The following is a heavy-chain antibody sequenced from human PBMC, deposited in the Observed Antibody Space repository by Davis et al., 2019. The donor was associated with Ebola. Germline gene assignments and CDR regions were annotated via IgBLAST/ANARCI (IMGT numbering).Heavy chain of an antibody. J-gene: IGHJ4*02. D-gene: IGHD6-19*01. CDR2: ISWNSGSI. V-gene: IGHV3-9*01. CDR3: AKGIGYSSGWYDY. Sequence: PGGSLRLSCAASGFTFDDYAMHWVRQAPGKGLEWVSGISWNSGSIGYADSVKGRFTISRDNAKNSLYLQMNSLRAEDTALYYCAKGIGYSSGWYDYWGQGTLVTVSS. CDR1: GFTFDDYA.